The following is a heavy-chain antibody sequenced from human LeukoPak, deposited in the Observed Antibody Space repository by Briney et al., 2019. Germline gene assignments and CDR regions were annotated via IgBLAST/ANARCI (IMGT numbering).Heavy chain of an antibody. CDR1: GFTFSDHY. D-gene: IGHD3-22*01. V-gene: IGHV3-72*01. CDR2: TRNKANSYTT. Sequence: PGGSLRLSCAASGFTFSDHYMDWVRQAPGKGLEWFGRTRNKANSYTTEYAASVKGRFTISRDNSKNTLYLQMNSLRAEDTAVYYCAKGLKYYYDSSPSPGMYWGQGTLVTVSS. CDR3: AKGLKYYYDSSPSPGMY. J-gene: IGHJ4*02.